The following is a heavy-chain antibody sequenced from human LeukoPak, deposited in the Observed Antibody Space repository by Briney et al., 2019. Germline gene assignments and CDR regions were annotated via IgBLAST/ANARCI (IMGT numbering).Heavy chain of an antibody. D-gene: IGHD3-10*01. CDR3: ARGRYYYGSGSYYNGY. Sequence: SETLSLTCAVYGGSFSGYYWSWIRQPPGQGLEWIGEINHSGSTNYNPSLKSRVTISVDTSKNQFSLKLSSVTAADTAVYYCARGRYYYGSGSYYNGYWGQGTLVTVSS. CDR2: INHSGST. CDR1: GGSFSGYY. V-gene: IGHV4-34*01. J-gene: IGHJ4*02.